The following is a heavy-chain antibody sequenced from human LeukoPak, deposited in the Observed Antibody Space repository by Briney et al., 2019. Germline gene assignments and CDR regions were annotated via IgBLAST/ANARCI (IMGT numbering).Heavy chain of an antibody. CDR1: GFTFSTYW. CDR3: ARVSVGAGSQFDY. Sequence: PGGSLRLSCAASGFTFSTYWMHWVRQAPGKGLAWVSRITSDGSSTTYADSVKGRFTISRDNAKNTLYLQMNSLRADDTAVYYCARVSVGAGSQFDYWGQGTLVTVPS. CDR2: ITSDGSST. J-gene: IGHJ4*02. D-gene: IGHD5/OR15-5a*01. V-gene: IGHV3-74*01.